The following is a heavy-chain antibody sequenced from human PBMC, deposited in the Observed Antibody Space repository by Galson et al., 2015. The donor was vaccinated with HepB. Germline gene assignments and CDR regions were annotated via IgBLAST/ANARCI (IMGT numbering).Heavy chain of an antibody. D-gene: IGHD6-19*01. V-gene: IGHV3-33*01. Sequence: SLRLSCAASGFTFNSYAMHWVRQAPGKGLEWVAIIWSDGTTKYYSDFVKGRFTISRDNSKNTLYLQMNSLRAEDTAVYYCARWGYGSGSYYFGYWGQGTLVTVSS. J-gene: IGHJ4*02. CDR3: ARWGYGSGSYYFGY. CDR2: IWSDGTTK. CDR1: GFTFNSYA.